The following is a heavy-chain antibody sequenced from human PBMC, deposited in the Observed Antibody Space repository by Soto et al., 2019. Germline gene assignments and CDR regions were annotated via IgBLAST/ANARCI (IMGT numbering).Heavy chain of an antibody. V-gene: IGHV3-23*01. CDR3: AKGSAKIVGGFDI. J-gene: IGHJ3*02. CDR2: ISGSGGST. D-gene: IGHD3-22*01. Sequence: EVPLLESGGGLVQPGGSLRRSCAASGFTFSSYAMNWVRQAPGKGLEWVSAISGSGGSTYYTESVKGRFTISRDNSKNTLFLQMNSRRAEDTAVYYCAKGSAKIVGGFDIWGHGTMVTVSS. CDR1: GFTFSSYA.